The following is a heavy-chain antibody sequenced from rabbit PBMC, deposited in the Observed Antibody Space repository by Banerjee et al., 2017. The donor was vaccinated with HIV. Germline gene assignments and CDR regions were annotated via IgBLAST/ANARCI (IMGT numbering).Heavy chain of an antibody. CDR3: VRAGVYAGSSSYTGFDFNL. CDR2: IYNGDGST. J-gene: IGHJ4*01. V-gene: IGHV1S47*01. D-gene: IGHD8-1*01. Sequence: EESGGGLVTPGASLTLTCTASGFDFSSYGVSWVRQAPGKGPEWIACIYNGDGSTYYATWVNGRFTISRSTSLNTVTLQMTNLTAADTATYFCVRAGVYAGSSSYTGFDFNLWGQGTLVTVS. CDR1: GFDFSSYG.